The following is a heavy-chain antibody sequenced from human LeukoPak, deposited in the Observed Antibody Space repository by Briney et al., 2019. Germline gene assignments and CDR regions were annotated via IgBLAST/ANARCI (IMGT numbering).Heavy chain of an antibody. CDR2: ISGSGGST. CDR3: ANLGPAALAIDY. V-gene: IGHV3-23*01. CDR1: GFAFWNYR. D-gene: IGHD2-2*01. Sequence: GGSLRLSCAASGFAFWNYRMNWVRQAPGKGLEWVSAISGSGGSTYYADSVKGRFTISRDNSKNTLYLQMNSLRAEDTAVYYCANLGPAALAIDYWGQGTLVTVFS. J-gene: IGHJ4*02.